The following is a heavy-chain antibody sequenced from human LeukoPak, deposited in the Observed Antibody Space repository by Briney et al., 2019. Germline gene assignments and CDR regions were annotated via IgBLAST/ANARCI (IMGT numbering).Heavy chain of an antibody. CDR2: ISASGGST. D-gene: IGHD6-19*01. CDR1: GFTFSSYG. V-gene: IGHV3-23*01. J-gene: IGHJ4*02. Sequence: GGSLRLSCAASGFTFSSYGMSWVRQAPGKGLEWVSLISASGGSTYYADSVKGRFTISRDNSENTLSLQMNSLRAEDTAVYYCARVREKQWLYYFDYWGQGTLVTVSS. CDR3: ARVREKQWLYYFDY.